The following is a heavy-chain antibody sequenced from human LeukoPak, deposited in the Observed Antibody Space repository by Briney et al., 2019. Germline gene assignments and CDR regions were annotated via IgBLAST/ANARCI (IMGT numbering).Heavy chain of an antibody. CDR3: ARGDSSGAPDY. D-gene: IGHD3-22*01. V-gene: IGHV3-11*01. CDR2: ISHSGSNL. Sequence: GGSLRLSWAASGFTFSDSFMNWIRQAPGKWLEWLSYISHSGSNLDYAESVRGRFTISRDNANHSLYLQINSLRAEDTAVYYCARGDSSGAPDYWGQGTLVTVSS. CDR1: GFTFSDSF. J-gene: IGHJ4*02.